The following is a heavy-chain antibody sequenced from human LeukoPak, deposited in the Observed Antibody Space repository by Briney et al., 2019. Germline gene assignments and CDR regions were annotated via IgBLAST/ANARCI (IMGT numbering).Heavy chain of an antibody. CDR2: ISSSSSYI. D-gene: IGHD6-19*01. J-gene: IGHJ4*02. Sequence: GGSLRLSCAASGFTFSSYAMSWVRQAPGKGLEWVSSISSSSSYIYYADSVKGRFTISRDNAKNSRYLQMNSLRAEDTAVYYCARETGSGWYPDAFDYWGQGTLVTVSS. CDR1: GFTFSSYA. CDR3: ARETGSGWYPDAFDY. V-gene: IGHV3-21*01.